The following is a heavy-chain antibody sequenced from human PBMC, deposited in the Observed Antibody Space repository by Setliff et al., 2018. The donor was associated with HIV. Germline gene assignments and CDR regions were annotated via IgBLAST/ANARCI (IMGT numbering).Heavy chain of an antibody. J-gene: IGHJ4*02. D-gene: IGHD3-22*01. CDR3: ARHGVDDTSANYFRFGVHDH. V-gene: IGHV4-39*01. CDR1: GGSVSSSSSY. CDR2: VCYSRSS. Sequence: PSETLSLTCTVSGGSVSSSSSYWGWIRQPPGKGLEWIGNVCYSRSSYYNPSLKSRVTISVDTSKNQFSLKLSSVTAADTAVYYCARHGVDDTSANYFRFGVHDHWGLGTLVTVSS.